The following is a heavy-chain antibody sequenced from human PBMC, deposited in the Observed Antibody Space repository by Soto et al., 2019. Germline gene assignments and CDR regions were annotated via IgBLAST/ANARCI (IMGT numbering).Heavy chain of an antibody. CDR1: GGSFSGYY. D-gene: IGHD3-9*01. CDR3: ARGILTGYYNHHTPVFDY. Sequence: SETLSLTCAVYGGSFSGYYWSWIRQPPGKGLEWIGEINHSGSTNYNPSLKSRVTISVDTSKNQFSLKLSSVTAADTAVYYCARGILTGYYNHHTPVFDYWGQGTLVTVSS. V-gene: IGHV4-34*01. J-gene: IGHJ4*02. CDR2: INHSGST.